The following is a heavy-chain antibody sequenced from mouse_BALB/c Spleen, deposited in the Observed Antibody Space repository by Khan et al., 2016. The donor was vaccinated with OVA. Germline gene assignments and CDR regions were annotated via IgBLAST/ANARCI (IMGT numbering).Heavy chain of an antibody. CDR2: IDPSSGYT. Sequence: VQLQESGAELARPGASVKMSCKASGYTFTSYTMHWIKQRPGQALEWIGYIDPSSGYTNYNQNFRDKATLTADKSSSTAYIQLTSLTSEDSAGHYCARSAFYGSSSCFDYWGPGTTLTVSS. J-gene: IGHJ2*01. CDR1: GYTFTSYT. V-gene: IGHV1-4*01. CDR3: ARSAFYGSSSCFDY. D-gene: IGHD1-1*01.